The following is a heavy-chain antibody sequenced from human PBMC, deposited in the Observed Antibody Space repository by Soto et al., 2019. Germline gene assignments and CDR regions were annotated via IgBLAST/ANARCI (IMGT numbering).Heavy chain of an antibody. J-gene: IGHJ4*02. Sequence: EVQLVESGGGLVQSGGSLRLSCAASGFTFSSYWMHWVRQAPGKGLVWVSRIKGDGISTNYADSVKGRFTISRDNAKDTVFLQMNGLSADDTAVYYCARGAMGNCYNDYWGQGTLVTVSS. CDR1: GFTFSSYW. D-gene: IGHD3-10*01. V-gene: IGHV3-74*01. CDR3: ARGAMGNCYNDY. CDR2: IKGDGIST.